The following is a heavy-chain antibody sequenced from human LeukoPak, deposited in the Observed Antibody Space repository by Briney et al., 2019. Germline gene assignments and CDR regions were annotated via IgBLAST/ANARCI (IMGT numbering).Heavy chain of an antibody. CDR2: IFHNGDT. J-gene: IGHJ5*02. Sequence: SETLSLTCTVSGVSIDSSRFYWGWIRQPPGKGLEWIGNIFHNGDTYHNPSLRSRVTMSKDTSKNQFSLKLTSVTAADTAIYYCARQVVAATGNWFDPWGQGTLVTVSS. V-gene: IGHV4-39*07. CDR3: ARQVVAATGNWFDP. D-gene: IGHD2-15*01. CDR1: GVSIDSSRFY.